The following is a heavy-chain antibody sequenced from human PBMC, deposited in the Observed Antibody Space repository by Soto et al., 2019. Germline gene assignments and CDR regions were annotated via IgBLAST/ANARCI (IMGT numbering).Heavy chain of an antibody. D-gene: IGHD6-13*01. J-gene: IGHJ5*02. CDR1: GYSFTSYW. Sequence: GESLKVSCKGSGYSFTSYWISWVRQMLGKGLEWMGRIDPSDSYTNYSPSFQGHVTISADKSISTAYLQWSSLKASDTAMYYCARRHSSRSAFDPWGQGTLVTV. CDR2: IDPSDSYT. V-gene: IGHV5-10-1*01. CDR3: ARRHSSRSAFDP.